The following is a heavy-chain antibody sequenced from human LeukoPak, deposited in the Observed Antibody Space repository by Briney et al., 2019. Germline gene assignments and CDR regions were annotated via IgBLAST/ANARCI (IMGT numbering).Heavy chain of an antibody. CDR3: AKGLSVGYYYYYYMDV. Sequence: GGSLRLSCAVSGITLSNYGMSWVRQAPGKGLEWVSAISGSGGSTYYADSVKGRFTISRDNSKNTLYLQMNSLRAEDTAVYYCAKGLSVGYYYYYYMDVWGKGTTVTVPS. CDR2: ISGSGGST. D-gene: IGHD2/OR15-2a*01. V-gene: IGHV3-23*01. J-gene: IGHJ6*03. CDR1: GITLSNYG.